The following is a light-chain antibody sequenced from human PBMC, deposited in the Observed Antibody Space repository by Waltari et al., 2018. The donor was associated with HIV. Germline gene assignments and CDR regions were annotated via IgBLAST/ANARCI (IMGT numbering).Light chain of an antibody. CDR2: GNT. V-gene: IGLV1-40*01. CDR1: SSKIGAGDE. Sequence: SVLTQPPSVSGAPGRKVIISCTGTSSKIGAGDEWQWYQQCPGTAPKVLIYGNTNRPSGVPDRFSGSKSGNSASLSITGLQADDEADYYCQSYDSSLNGWVFGGGTKLTV. J-gene: IGLJ3*02. CDR3: QSYDSSLNGWV.